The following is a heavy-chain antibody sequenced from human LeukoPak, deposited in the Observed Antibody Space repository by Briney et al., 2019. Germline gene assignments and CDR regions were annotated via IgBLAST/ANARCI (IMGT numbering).Heavy chain of an antibody. CDR3: ARLGDSYATDY. CDR2: IYYSGST. V-gene: IGHV4-39*01. D-gene: IGHD5-18*01. CDR1: GGSISSSNYN. Sequence: SETLSLTCTVSGGSISSSNYNWGWIRQPPGKELEWVGSIYYSGSTYYNPSLKSRVTISVDTSKNQFSLKLSSVTAADTAVYYCARLGDSYATDYWGHGTLVTVSS. J-gene: IGHJ4*01.